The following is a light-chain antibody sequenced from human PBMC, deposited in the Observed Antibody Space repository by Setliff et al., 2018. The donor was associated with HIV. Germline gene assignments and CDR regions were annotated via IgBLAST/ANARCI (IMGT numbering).Light chain of an antibody. Sequence: QSALTPPASVSGSPGQSITISCTGTSSDVGGYNAVSWYQQHTGKAPKLMIYEVSNRPSGVSNRFSGSKSGNTASLTISGLQAEDEADYYCSPYTSSNTLVFGTGTKVTVL. V-gene: IGLV2-14*01. CDR2: EVS. CDR1: SSDVGGYNA. J-gene: IGLJ1*01. CDR3: SPYTSSNTLV.